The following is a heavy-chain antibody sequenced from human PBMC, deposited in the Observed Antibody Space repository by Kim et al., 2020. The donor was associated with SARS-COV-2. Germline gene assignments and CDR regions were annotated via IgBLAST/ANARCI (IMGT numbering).Heavy chain of an antibody. CDR2: IWYDGSNK. V-gene: IGHV3-33*01. J-gene: IGHJ6*01. CDR3: ESEDDSSSWFTSYYYGM. D-gene: IGHD6-13*01. Sequence: GGSLRLSCAASGFTFSSYGMHWVRQAPGKGLEWLAVIWYDGSNKYYADSVKGRFPISRSNSKNTLYLQMNSLRAEDTALNYFESEDDSSSWFTSYYYGM. CDR1: GFTFSSYG.